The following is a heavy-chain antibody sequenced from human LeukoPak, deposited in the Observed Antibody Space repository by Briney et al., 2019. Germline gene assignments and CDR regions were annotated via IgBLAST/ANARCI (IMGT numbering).Heavy chain of an antibody. CDR1: GFTFSSYG. V-gene: IGHV3-33*01. J-gene: IGHJ3*02. D-gene: IGHD3-3*01. CDR2: IWYDGSNK. CDR3: ARGSFWSGYGDAFDI. Sequence: GGSLRLSCAASGFTFSSYGMHWVRQAPGKGREWVAVIWYDGSNKYYADSVKGRFTISRDNSKNTLYLQMNSLRAEDTAVYYCARGSFWSGYGDAFDIWGQGTMVTVSS.